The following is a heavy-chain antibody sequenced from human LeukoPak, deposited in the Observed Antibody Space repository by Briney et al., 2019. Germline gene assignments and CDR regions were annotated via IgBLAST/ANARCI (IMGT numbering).Heavy chain of an antibody. CDR1: GFTFSNYG. CDR3: ARRRWDYGDCPGVHSFDL. CDR2: IRYDGRNK. D-gene: IGHD4-17*01. V-gene: IGHV3-30*02. Sequence: PGGSLRLSCAASGFTFSNYGMHWVRQAPGKGLEWVAFIRYDGRNKYYADSVKGQFTISRDNSRNTLYLQMSSLRAEDTAVYYCARRRWDYGDCPGVHSFDLWGQGTTVTVSS. J-gene: IGHJ3*01.